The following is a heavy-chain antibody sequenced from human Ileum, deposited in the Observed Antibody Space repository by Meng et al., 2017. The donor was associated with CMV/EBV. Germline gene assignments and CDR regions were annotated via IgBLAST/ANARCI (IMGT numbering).Heavy chain of an antibody. Sequence: SGSTLVNPTPTLTLICTFSGVSLSTSAVGVGWIRHPPGKALEWLALIYWNDDELYSSSLRSRLTITKDASKNQVVLTMTNMDPVNTAKYSCAHISSLRYYDWQFDYWGQGTLVTVSS. CDR2: IYWNDDE. CDR1: GVSLSTSAVG. D-gene: IGHD3-9*01. V-gene: IGHV2-5*01. J-gene: IGHJ4*02. CDR3: AHISSLRYYDWQFDY.